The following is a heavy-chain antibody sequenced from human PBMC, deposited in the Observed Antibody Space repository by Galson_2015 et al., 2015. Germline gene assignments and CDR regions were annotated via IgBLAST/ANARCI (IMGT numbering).Heavy chain of an antibody. CDR3: ARDWYGSGYYSFYYYYGLDV. CDR2: IKNDGSST. J-gene: IGHJ6*02. D-gene: IGHD3-3*01. CDR1: GFTFSSYG. V-gene: IGHV3-74*01. Sequence: SLRLSCAASGFTFSSYGMHWVRQAPGKGLVWVSRIKNDGSSTSYAESVKGRFTISRDNAKNTLYLEMNSLRAEDTAVYYCARDWYGSGYYSFYYYYGLDVWGQGTTVTVSS.